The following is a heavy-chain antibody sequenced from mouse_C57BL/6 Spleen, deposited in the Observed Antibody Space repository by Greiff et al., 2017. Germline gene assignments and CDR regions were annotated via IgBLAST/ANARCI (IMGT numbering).Heavy chain of an antibody. V-gene: IGHV2-5*01. CDR1: GFSLTSYG. CDR2: IWRGGST. CDR3: AKKSSSKGDYAMDY. Sequence: VQGVESGPGLVQPSQSLSITCTVSGFSLTSYGVHWVRQSPGKGLEWLGVIWRGGSTDYNAAFMSRLSITKDNSKSQVFFKMNSLQADDTAIYYCAKKSSSKGDYAMDYWGQGTSVTVSS. J-gene: IGHJ4*01. D-gene: IGHD1-1*01.